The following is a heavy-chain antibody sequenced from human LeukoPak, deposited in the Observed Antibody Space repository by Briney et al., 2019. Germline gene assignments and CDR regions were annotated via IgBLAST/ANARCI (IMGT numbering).Heavy chain of an antibody. V-gene: IGHV4-59*01. Sequence: SATLSLTLTVSGASISSYYWSWIRQPPGKGLEWIGYIYYSGSTNYNPSLKSRVTISVDTSKNQFSLKLSSVTAADTAVYYCARDNGDYGDYLDAFDIWGQGTMVTVSS. CDR1: GASISSYY. D-gene: IGHD4-17*01. CDR2: IYYSGST. CDR3: ARDNGDYGDYLDAFDI. J-gene: IGHJ3*02.